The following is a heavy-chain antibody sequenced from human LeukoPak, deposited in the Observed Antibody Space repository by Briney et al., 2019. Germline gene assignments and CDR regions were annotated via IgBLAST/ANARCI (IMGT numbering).Heavy chain of an antibody. J-gene: IGHJ4*02. CDR1: GFTFNNAW. Sequence: GGSLRLSCAASGFTFNNAWMSRVRQAPGKGLEWVGHIKSKTDGGTTDYAAPVKGRFTISRDDSKNTLYLQMNSLKTEDTAVYYCTTATPRMTTVSTEDYWGQGTLVTVSS. D-gene: IGHD4-11*01. CDR2: IKSKTDGGTT. CDR3: TTATPRMTTVSTEDY. V-gene: IGHV3-15*01.